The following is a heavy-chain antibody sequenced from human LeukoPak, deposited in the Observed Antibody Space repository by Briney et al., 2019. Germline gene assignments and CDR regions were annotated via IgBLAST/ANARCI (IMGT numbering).Heavy chain of an antibody. CDR2: FDPEDGET. J-gene: IGHJ4*02. CDR1: GYTLTELS. V-gene: IGHV1-24*01. D-gene: IGHD3-22*01. Sequence: ASVKVSCTVSGYTLTELSMHWVRQAPGKGLEWMGGFDPEDGETIYAQKFQGRVTMTEDTSTDTAYMELSSLRSEDTAVYYCATEPAAPYYYDSSGGLDYWGQGALVTVSS. CDR3: ATEPAAPYYYDSSGGLDY.